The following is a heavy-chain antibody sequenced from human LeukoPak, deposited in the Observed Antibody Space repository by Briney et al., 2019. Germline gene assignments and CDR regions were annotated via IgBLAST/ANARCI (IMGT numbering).Heavy chain of an antibody. CDR1: GYSFTSYW. J-gene: IGHJ4*02. CDR2: IYPGDSDT. V-gene: IGHV5-51*01. CDR3: ARQALPDYYDSSGYYYYFDY. D-gene: IGHD3-22*01. Sequence: GESLKISCKGSGYSFTSYWIGWVRQMPGKGLEWMGIIYPGDSDTRYSSSFQGQVTISADKSISTAYLQWSSLKASDTAMYYCARQALPDYYDSSGYYYYFDYWGQGTLVTVSS.